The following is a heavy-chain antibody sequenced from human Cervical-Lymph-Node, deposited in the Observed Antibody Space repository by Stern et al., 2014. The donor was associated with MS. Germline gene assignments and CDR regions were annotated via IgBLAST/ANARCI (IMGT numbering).Heavy chain of an antibody. CDR2: IIPIIGLA. CDR3: ARGVVSNRAAATLHNLFDP. Sequence: VQLVQSGAEVKKPGSSMNVSCKPSGGTFSSSYAITWMRQAPGQRLEWMGRIIPIIGLANYTQKFQGRVTITADTSTSTTYMEMSSLGSEDTAVYYCARGVVSNRAAATLHNLFDPWGQGTLVTVSS. J-gene: IGHJ5*02. D-gene: IGHD2-15*01. CDR1: GGTFSSSYA. V-gene: IGHV1-69*04.